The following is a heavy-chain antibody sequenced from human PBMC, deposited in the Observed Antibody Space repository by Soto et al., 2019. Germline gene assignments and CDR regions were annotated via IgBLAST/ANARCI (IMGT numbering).Heavy chain of an antibody. V-gene: IGHV3-30-3*01. CDR3: ARFCISTSCYASFDY. J-gene: IGHJ4*02. CDR1: GFAFSSYG. Sequence: QVQLVESGGGVVQPGRSLRLSCAASGFAFSSYGMHWVRQAPGKGLEWVAVISYDGSNKYYADSVKGRFTISRDNSKNTLYLQMNSLRAEDTAVYYWARFCISTSCYASFDYWGQGTLVTVSS. D-gene: IGHD2-2*01. CDR2: ISYDGSNK.